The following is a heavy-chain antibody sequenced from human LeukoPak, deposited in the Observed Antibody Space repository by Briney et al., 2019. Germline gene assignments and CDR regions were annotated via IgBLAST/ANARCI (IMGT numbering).Heavy chain of an antibody. CDR2: ISWNSGSI. CDR3: AKDYTAAARYGYFQH. Sequence: GGSLRLSCAASGFTFDDYAMHWVRQAPGKGLEWVSGISWNSGSIGYADSVKGRFTISRDNAKNSLYLQMNSLRAEDTALYYCAKDYTAAARYGYFQHWGQGTLVTVSS. D-gene: IGHD2-2*01. J-gene: IGHJ1*01. CDR1: GFTFDDYA. V-gene: IGHV3-9*01.